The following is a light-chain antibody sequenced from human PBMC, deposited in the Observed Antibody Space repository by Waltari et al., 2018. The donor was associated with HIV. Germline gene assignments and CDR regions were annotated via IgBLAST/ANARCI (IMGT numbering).Light chain of an antibody. CDR2: SNN. J-gene: IGLJ1*01. V-gene: IGLV1-44*01. Sequence: QSVLTQPPSASGTPGQRVTISCSGSSSNIGSNTVNWYQQPPGTAPNLLIYSNNQRPSGVPDRFSGSKSGNTASLTISGLQAEDEADYYCCSYAGTYTYVFGTGTKVTVL. CDR1: SSNIGSNT. CDR3: CSYAGTYTYV.